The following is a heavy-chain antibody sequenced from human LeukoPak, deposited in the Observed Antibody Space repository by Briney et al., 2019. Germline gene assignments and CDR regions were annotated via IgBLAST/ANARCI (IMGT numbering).Heavy chain of an antibody. CDR2: ISYDGSNK. Sequence: GRSLRLSCAASGFTFSSYGMHWVRQAPGKGLEWVAVISYDGSNKYYVDSVKGRFTISRDNSKNTLYLQMNSLRAEDTAVYYRAKDLREYYYDSSGFDYWGQGTLVTVSS. D-gene: IGHD3-22*01. V-gene: IGHV3-30*18. CDR3: AKDLREYYYDSSGFDY. CDR1: GFTFSSYG. J-gene: IGHJ4*02.